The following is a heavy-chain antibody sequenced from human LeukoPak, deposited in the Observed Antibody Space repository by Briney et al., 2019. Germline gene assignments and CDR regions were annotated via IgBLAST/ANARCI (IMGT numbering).Heavy chain of an antibody. V-gene: IGHV3-9*01. Sequence: GGSLRLSCAASGFTFGDYAMHWVRQAPGKGLEWVSGISWNSGSIGYADYVKGRFTISRDNANNSLYLQMSSLRAEDTALYYCAKHSRDILTGCYDYWGQGTLVTVSS. CDR1: GFTFGDYA. CDR2: ISWNSGSI. CDR3: AKHSRDILTGCYDY. J-gene: IGHJ4*02. D-gene: IGHD3-9*01.